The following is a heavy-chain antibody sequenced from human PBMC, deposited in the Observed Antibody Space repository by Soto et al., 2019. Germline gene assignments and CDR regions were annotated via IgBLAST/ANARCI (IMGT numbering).Heavy chain of an antibody. J-gene: IGHJ4*02. Sequence: GGSLRLSCAASGFTFSSSWMHWVRQAPGKGLVWVSYINSDGSTTTYADSVKGRFTISRDNAKNTVYLQVTSLTAEDTAVYYCARDRSYTTDYWGQGTLVTVPQ. D-gene: IGHD1-26*01. CDR2: INSDGSTT. CDR1: GFTFSSSW. V-gene: IGHV3-74*01. CDR3: ARDRSYTTDY.